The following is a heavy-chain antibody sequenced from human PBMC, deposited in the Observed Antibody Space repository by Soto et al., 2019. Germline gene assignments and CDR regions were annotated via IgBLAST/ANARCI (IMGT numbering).Heavy chain of an antibody. J-gene: IGHJ6*03. CDR1: GYTFTGYY. CDR2: INPNSGGT. V-gene: IGHV1-2*04. CDR3: ARRSTSWTMDV. Sequence: ASVQVSCKASGYTFTGYYMHWVRQAPGQGQERMGWINPNSGGTNYAQKFQGWVTMTRDTSINTAYMELSRLRSADTAVYYGARRSTSWTMDVWGKGTRVTVSS. D-gene: IGHD2-2*01.